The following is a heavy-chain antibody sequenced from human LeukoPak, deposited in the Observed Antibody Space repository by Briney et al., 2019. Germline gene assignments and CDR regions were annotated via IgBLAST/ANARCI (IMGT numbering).Heavy chain of an antibody. CDR1: GFIFSSYG. D-gene: IGHD7-27*01. CDR3: ARETGTARAFDY. CDR2: IYHSGST. Sequence: PGGSLRLSCAASGFIFSSYGMHWVRQPPGKGLEWIGEIYHSGSTNYNPSLKSRVTISVDKSKNQFSLKLSSVTAADTAVYYCARETGTARAFDYWGQGTLVTVSS. V-gene: IGHV4-4*02. J-gene: IGHJ4*02.